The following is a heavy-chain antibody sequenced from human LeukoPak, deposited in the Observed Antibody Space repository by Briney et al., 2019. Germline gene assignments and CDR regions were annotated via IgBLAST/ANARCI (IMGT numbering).Heavy chain of an antibody. CDR1: GYSINNYW. V-gene: IGHV5-51*01. CDR2: IYPADSDI. Sequence: GESLKISCKGSGYSINNYWIGWVRQMPGRGLEWMGIIYPADSDIRYSPSFQGQVTVSADKSISTAYLQWSSLKASDTAMYYCARQEYCSGGSCYTWFDPWGQGTLVTVSS. CDR3: ARQEYCSGGSCYTWFDP. J-gene: IGHJ5*02. D-gene: IGHD2-15*01.